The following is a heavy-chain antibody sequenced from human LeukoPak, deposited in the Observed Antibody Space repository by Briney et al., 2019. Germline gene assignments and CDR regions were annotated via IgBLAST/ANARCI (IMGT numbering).Heavy chain of an antibody. V-gene: IGHV3-48*04. D-gene: IGHD3/OR15-3a*01. CDR2: ISSSSSTI. Sequence: PGGSLRLSCAASGFTFSSYSMNWLRQAPGKGLEWVSYISSSSSTIYYADSVKGRFTISRDNAKNSLYLQMNSLRAEDTAVYYCARKYGLFDYWGQGTLVTVSS. J-gene: IGHJ4*02. CDR1: GFTFSSYS. CDR3: ARKYGLFDY.